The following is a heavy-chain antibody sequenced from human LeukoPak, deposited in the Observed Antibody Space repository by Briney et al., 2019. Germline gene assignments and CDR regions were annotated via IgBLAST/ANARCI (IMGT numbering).Heavy chain of an antibody. CDR1: GFTFSSYA. V-gene: IGHV3-64*01. J-gene: IGHJ4*02. D-gene: IGHD3-10*01. Sequence: GGSLRLSCAASGFTFSSYAMHWVRQAPGKGLEYVSAISSNGGSTYYANSVRGRFTISRDNSKNTLYLQMGSLRAEDMAVYYCARADYGSGSYYGYWGQGTLVTVSS. CDR2: ISSNGGST. CDR3: ARADYGSGSYYGY.